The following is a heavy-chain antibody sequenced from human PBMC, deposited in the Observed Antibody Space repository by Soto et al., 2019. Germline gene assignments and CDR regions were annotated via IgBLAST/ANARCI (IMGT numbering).Heavy chain of an antibody. CDR1: GFTFSSYV. V-gene: IGHV3-30-3*01. CDR2: ISYDGSNK. D-gene: IGHD2-15*01. Sequence: QVQLVESGGGVVQPGRSLRLSCAASGFTFSSYVMHWVRQAPGKGLEWVAVISYDGSNKYYADSVKGRFTISRDNSKNTLYLQMNSLRAEDTAVYYCARGEEDCSGGSCPFDYWGQGTLVTVSS. J-gene: IGHJ4*02. CDR3: ARGEEDCSGGSCPFDY.